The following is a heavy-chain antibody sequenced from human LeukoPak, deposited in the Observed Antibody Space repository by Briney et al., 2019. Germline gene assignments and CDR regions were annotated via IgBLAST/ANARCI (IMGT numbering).Heavy chain of an antibody. CDR1: GLSLSPTGGG. J-gene: IGHJ4*02. CDR3: ALHSEVGVVNDY. V-gene: IGHV2-5*02. CDR2: IFWDDDK. D-gene: IGHD3-3*01. Sequence: ESGPTLVKPTQTLTLTCTFSGLSLSPTGGGVGWIRQPPGKALEGLALIFWDDDKRYSPSLNSRLTITKDTSKNQVVLTMTNMDPVDTATYYCALHSEVGVVNDYWGQGTLVTVSS.